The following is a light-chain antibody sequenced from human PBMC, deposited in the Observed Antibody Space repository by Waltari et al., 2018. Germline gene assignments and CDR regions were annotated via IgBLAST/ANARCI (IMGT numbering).Light chain of an antibody. CDR1: SSNIGGNY. V-gene: IGLV1-47*01. J-gene: IGLJ2*01. Sequence: HSVLTQPPSASGTPGQRVTISCSGNSSNIGGNYVCWYQQVPGTAPKLLIYRDDQRPSGVPDRFSGSKSGTSASLAISGLRSEDESDYHCATWDDSLGGVVFGGGTKLTVL. CDR2: RDD. CDR3: ATWDDSLGGVV.